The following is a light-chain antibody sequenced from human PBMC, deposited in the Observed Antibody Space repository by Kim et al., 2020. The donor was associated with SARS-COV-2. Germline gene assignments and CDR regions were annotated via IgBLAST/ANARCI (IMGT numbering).Light chain of an antibody. Sequence: QSALTQPPSASGSPGQSVTISCTGTSSDVGGYDYVSWYQQYPGKAPKLMIYEVSKRPSGVPDRFSGSKSDNTASLTVSGLQAEDEADYYCSSYAGSNNLVFGGGTQLTVL. CDR3: SSYAGSNNLV. J-gene: IGLJ2*01. CDR1: SSDVGGYDY. CDR2: EVS. V-gene: IGLV2-8*01.